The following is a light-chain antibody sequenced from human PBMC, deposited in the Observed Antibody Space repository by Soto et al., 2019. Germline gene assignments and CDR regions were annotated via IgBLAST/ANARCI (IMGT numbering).Light chain of an antibody. CDR3: ASWDDSLSGYV. J-gene: IGLJ1*01. V-gene: IGLV1-47*01. CDR2: MND. CDR1: TSNILRNY. Sequence: QSVLTQPPSASGNPGQRLTISCSGSTSNILRNYVYWYRQLPGTAPRLLISMNDQRPSGVPDRFSGSKSGTSASLAISGLRSEDEADYYCASWDDSLSGYVSGTGTKVTAL.